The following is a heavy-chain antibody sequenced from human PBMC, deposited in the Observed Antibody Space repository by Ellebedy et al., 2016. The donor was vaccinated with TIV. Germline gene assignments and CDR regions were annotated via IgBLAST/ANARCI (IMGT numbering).Heavy chain of an antibody. D-gene: IGHD3-10*01. Sequence: ASVKVSXXASGYTFTSYGISWVRQAPGQGLEWMGWISAYNGNTNYEQKLQGRVTMTTDTSTSTAYMELRSLRSDDTAVYYCARGQYVEWFGELLVDYWGQGTLVTVSS. CDR1: GYTFTSYG. CDR3: ARGQYVEWFGELLVDY. CDR2: ISAYNGNT. J-gene: IGHJ4*02. V-gene: IGHV1-18*01.